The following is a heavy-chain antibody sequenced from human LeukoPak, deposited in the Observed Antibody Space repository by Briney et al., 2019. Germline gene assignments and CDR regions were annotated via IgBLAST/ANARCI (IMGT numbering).Heavy chain of an antibody. CDR2: IYSNGSA. Sequence: SETLSLTCTVSGGSINNIGFSHFWNWIRQPAGKGLEWIGRIYSNGSANYSPSLRSRVTISTDTSKNQFSLRLGSVTAADTALYYCAREFNSWGQGTLVTVTS. V-gene: IGHV4-61*02. CDR3: AREFNS. J-gene: IGHJ4*02. CDR1: GGSINNIGFSHF.